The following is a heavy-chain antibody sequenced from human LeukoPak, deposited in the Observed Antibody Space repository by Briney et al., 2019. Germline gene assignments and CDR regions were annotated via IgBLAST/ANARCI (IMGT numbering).Heavy chain of an antibody. Sequence: SGTLSLTCAVYGGSFSGYYWSWIRQPPGKGLEWIGEINHSGSTNYNPSLKSRVTISVDTSKNQFSLKLSSVTAADTAVYYCARGDVVSSTSCFDYWGQGTLVTVSS. J-gene: IGHJ4*02. CDR2: INHSGST. CDR3: ARGDVVSSTSCFDY. CDR1: GGSFSGYY. V-gene: IGHV4-34*01. D-gene: IGHD2-2*01.